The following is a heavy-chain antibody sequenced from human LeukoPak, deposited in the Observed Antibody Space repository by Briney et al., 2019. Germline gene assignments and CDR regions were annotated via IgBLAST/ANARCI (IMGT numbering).Heavy chain of an antibody. Sequence: PGGSLRLSCVVSGSTFSDHYMDWVRQAPGKGLEWVARIRNRARGYTTEYAASAKGRFTISRDDSEGSLYLQMNSLQTEDTAVYYCATETKDSSAYYYFDSWGQGALVTVYS. V-gene: IGHV3-72*01. CDR2: IRNRARGYTT. CDR1: GSTFSDHY. CDR3: ATETKDSSAYYYFDS. J-gene: IGHJ4*02. D-gene: IGHD3-22*01.